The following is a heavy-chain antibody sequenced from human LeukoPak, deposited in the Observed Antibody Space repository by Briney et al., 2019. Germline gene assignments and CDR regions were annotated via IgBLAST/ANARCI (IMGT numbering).Heavy chain of an antibody. D-gene: IGHD6-19*01. Sequence: GGSLRLSCAASGFTFSDYYMSWIRQAPGKGLEWVSYISSSGSTICYADSVKGRFTISRDNAKYSLYLQMNSLRAEDTAVYYCAMGGSGWFRGYYFDYWGQGTLVTVSS. CDR3: AMGGSGWFRGYYFDY. CDR2: ISSSGSTI. CDR1: GFTFSDYY. V-gene: IGHV3-11*01. J-gene: IGHJ4*02.